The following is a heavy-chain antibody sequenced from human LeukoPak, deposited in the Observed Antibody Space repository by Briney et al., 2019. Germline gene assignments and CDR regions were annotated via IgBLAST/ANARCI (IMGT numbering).Heavy chain of an antibody. CDR2: VNREGSDK. D-gene: IGHD3-16*01. J-gene: IGHJ6*02. CDR1: GFTFSSYW. Sequence: PGGSLRLSCAASGFTFSSYWMHWVRQAPGKGLEWVANVNREGSDKNYVDSVKGRFTISRDNAKNSLYLQMNSLRVEDTAVYYCARDGVPGGRDVWGQGTTVTVS. V-gene: IGHV3-7*01. CDR3: ARDGVPGGRDV.